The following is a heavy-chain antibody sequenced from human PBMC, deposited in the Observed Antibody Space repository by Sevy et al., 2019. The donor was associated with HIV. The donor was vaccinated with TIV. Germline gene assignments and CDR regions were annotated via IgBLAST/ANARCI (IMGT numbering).Heavy chain of an antibody. Sequence: GGSLRLSCAASRFTFSNYAMSWVRQTPGKGLEWVSAISGSADATYYSDSVKGRFTISRDNSKNTVCLQMNSLRAEDTAVYYCVKEISQYSYSDYWGQGTLVTVSS. V-gene: IGHV3-23*01. CDR1: RFTFSNYA. J-gene: IGHJ4*01. CDR3: VKEISQYSYSDY. D-gene: IGHD5-18*01. CDR2: ISGSADAT.